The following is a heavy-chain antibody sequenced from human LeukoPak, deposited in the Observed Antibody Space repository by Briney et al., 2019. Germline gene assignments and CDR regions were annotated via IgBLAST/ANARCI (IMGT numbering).Heavy chain of an antibody. CDR1: GFTFSSYA. J-gene: IGHJ4*02. CDR2: INYGGDTT. Sequence: GGSLRLSCAASGFTFSSYAMHWVRQAPGRGLEWVSSINYGGDTTYYADSVKGRFTISRDNSKNTLYLQMNRLRAEDTAVYYCAKQAGWSVYFFFFPFDYGGQGPLVPAPS. V-gene: IGHV3-23*01. CDR3: AKQAGWSVYFFFFPFDY. D-gene: IGHD3-3*01.